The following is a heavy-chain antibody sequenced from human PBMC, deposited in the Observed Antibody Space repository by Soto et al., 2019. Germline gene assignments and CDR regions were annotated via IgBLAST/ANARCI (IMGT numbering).Heavy chain of an antibody. CDR1: GYTFGIYD. CDR3: ARNNFQYGFDI. CDR2: INPHSGKR. J-gene: IGHJ3*02. D-gene: IGHD1-1*01. V-gene: IGHV1-8*01. Sequence: QVQLVQSGAEVKKPGASIKVSCKASGYTFGIYDINWVGQAAGQGLEWVGWINPHSGKRGYAQEGKARVTMTRDTSISTAYMELSSLGSQDTAMYYCARNNFQYGFDIWGQGTMVTVSS.